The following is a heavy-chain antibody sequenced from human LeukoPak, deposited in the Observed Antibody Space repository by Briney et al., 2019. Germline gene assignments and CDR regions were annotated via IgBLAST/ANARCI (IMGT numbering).Heavy chain of an antibody. D-gene: IGHD4-17*01. CDR1: GGSISSYY. CDR3: ASRYGDYENWFDP. Sequence: SETLSLTCTVSGGSISSYYWSWIRQPPGKGLEWIGEINHSGSTNYNPSLKSRVTISVDTSKNQFSLKLSSVTAADTAVYYCASRYGDYENWFDPWGQGTLVTVSS. J-gene: IGHJ5*02. CDR2: INHSGST. V-gene: IGHV4-34*01.